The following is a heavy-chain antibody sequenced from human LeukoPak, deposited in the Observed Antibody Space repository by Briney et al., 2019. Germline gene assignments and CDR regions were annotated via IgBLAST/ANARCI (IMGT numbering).Heavy chain of an antibody. V-gene: IGHV4-38-2*02. CDR2: IYQSGPA. CDR3: ASRNPYYYMDV. Sequence: PSETLSLTCIVSGYSISSGYYWGWIRQPPGKGLEWIGSIYQSGPAYYNPSLKSRVTISVDTFKNQFSLKLSSVTAADTAVYYCASRNPYYYMDVWGKGTTVTVSS. J-gene: IGHJ6*03. CDR1: GYSISSGYY.